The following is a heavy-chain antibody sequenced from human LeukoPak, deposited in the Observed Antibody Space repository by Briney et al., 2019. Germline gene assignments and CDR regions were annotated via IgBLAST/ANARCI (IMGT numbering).Heavy chain of an antibody. Sequence: PGGSLRLSCAASGFTFSSYSMNWVRQAPGKGLEWVSYISSSSSTIYYADSVKGRFTISRDNAKNSLYLQMNSLRAEDTAVYYCARDQDIVVVHGTTEPYGMDVWGQGTTVTVSS. CDR1: GFTFSSYS. CDR3: ARDQDIVVVHGTTEPYGMDV. CDR2: ISSSSSTI. D-gene: IGHD2-2*01. V-gene: IGHV3-48*01. J-gene: IGHJ6*02.